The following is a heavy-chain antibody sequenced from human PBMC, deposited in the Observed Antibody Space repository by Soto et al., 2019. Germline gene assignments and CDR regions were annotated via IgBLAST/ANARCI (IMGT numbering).Heavy chain of an antibody. CDR2: VYYSGTT. J-gene: IGHJ4*02. V-gene: IGHV4-61*01. CDR1: GGSVSSGSYS. Sequence: SETLSLTCTVSGGSVSSGSYSWNWIRQPPGKGLEWIGYVYYSGTTNYNPSLKSRVTISVDTSKNQFSLKLTSVTAADTAVYYCERELSWNYVDLSGQGTRVTVSS. CDR3: ERELSWNYVDL.